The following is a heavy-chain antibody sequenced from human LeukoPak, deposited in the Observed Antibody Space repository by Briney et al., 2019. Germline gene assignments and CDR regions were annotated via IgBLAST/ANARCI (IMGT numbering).Heavy chain of an antibody. D-gene: IGHD5-12*01. V-gene: IGHV4-34*01. CDR2: INHSGST. Sequence: PSETLSLTCGVYGGSFSGYYWSWIRQPPGKGPEWIGEINHSGSTNYNPSLKSRVTISVDMSKNQLSLKLSSVTAADTAVYYCARSGWLRKGPTKRFDPWGQGTLVTVSS. J-gene: IGHJ5*02. CDR1: GGSFSGYY. CDR3: ARSGWLRKGPTKRFDP.